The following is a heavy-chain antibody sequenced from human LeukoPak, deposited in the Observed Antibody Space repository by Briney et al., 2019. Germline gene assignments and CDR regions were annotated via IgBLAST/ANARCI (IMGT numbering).Heavy chain of an antibody. CDR2: ISSSSSYI. V-gene: IGHV3-21*01. CDR1: GFTFSSYS. D-gene: IGHD6-13*01. J-gene: IGHJ4*02. Sequence: GESLKISCAASGFTFSSYSMNWVRQAPGKGLEWVSSISSSSSYIYYADSVKGRFTISRDNAKNSLYLQMNSLRAEDTAVYYRARGGGLAAADDYWGQGTLVTVSS. CDR3: ARGGGLAAADDY.